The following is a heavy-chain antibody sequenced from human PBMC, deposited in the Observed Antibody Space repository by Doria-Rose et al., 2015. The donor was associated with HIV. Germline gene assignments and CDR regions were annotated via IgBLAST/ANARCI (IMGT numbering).Heavy chain of an antibody. Sequence: QESGPALVKPTETLTLTCTVSGVSLSSPGMGVSWIRQPPGKALEWLANIFSDDERSYKASLKSRLTISRCTSKSQVVLTRTDMDPVDTATYYCARIKSSRWYHKYYFDFWGQGTLVIVSA. CDR2: IFSDDER. CDR1: GVSLSSPGMG. V-gene: IGHV2-26*01. CDR3: ARIKSSRWYHKYYFDF. J-gene: IGHJ4*02. D-gene: IGHD6-13*01.